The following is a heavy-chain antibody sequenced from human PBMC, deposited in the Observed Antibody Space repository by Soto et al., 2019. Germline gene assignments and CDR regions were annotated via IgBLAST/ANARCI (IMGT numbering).Heavy chain of an antibody. V-gene: IGHV3-30*18. J-gene: IGHJ3*01. CDR2: ISYDGSDK. CDR3: AKERRYSFDALDL. CDR1: GFTFNFYG. Sequence: GGSLRLSCDASGFTFNFYGMHWVRQAPGKGLEWVAVISYDGSDKYYADSVRGRFTISRDNTKNTVWLQMNSLRGEDTAVYYCAKERRYSFDALDLWGQGTLVTVSS. D-gene: IGHD5-18*01.